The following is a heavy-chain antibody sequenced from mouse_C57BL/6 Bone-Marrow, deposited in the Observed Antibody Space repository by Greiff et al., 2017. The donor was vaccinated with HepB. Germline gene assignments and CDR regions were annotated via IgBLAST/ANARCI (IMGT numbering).Heavy chain of an antibody. CDR3: TRRDSSFDY. CDR1: GYTFTDYE. Sequence: QVQLKESGAELVRPGASVTLSCKASGYTFTDYEMHWVKQTPVHGLEWIGAIDPETGGTAYNQKFKGKAILTADKSSSTAYMELRSLTSEDSAVYYCTRRDSSFDYWGQGTTLTVSS. J-gene: IGHJ2*01. CDR2: IDPETGGT. V-gene: IGHV1-15*01. D-gene: IGHD6-1*01.